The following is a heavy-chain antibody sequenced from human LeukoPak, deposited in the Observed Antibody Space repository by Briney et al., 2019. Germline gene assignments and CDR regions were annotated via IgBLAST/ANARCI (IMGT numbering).Heavy chain of an antibody. V-gene: IGHV3-13*01. D-gene: IGHD6-13*01. CDR2: IGTAGEI. CDR1: GFTFSSYD. Sequence: HPGGSLRLSCAASGFTFSSYDIHWVRQATGKGLEWVSGIGTAGEIYYPGSVRGRFTIPRENAKNSLYLQMNSLRAGDTAVYYCARAAYSSTWYSRYFDLWGRGTLVTVSS. CDR3: ARAAYSSTWYSRYFDL. J-gene: IGHJ2*01.